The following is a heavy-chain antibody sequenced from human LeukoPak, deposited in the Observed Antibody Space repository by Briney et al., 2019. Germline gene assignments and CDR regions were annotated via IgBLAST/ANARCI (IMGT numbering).Heavy chain of an antibody. Sequence: ASVKVSCKTSGYSFIDYYLHWVRQAPGQGLEWMGWINPDSGGTNYAQKFQGRVTMTRDTSISSAYMELSRLRSDDTAVYYCAKEYCSGGRCYSVFDSWGQGTLVTASS. CDR3: AKEYCSGGRCYSVFDS. V-gene: IGHV1-2*02. D-gene: IGHD2-15*01. CDR1: GYSFIDYY. CDR2: INPDSGGT. J-gene: IGHJ4*02.